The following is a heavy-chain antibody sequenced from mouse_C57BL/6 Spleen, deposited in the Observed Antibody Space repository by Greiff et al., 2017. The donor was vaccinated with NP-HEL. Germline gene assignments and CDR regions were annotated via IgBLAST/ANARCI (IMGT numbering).Heavy chain of an antibody. J-gene: IGHJ2*01. CDR2: IYPGDGDT. V-gene: IGHV1-82*01. Sequence: QVQLQQSGPELVKPGASVKISCKASGYAFSSSWMNWVKQRPGKGLEWIGRIYPGDGDTNYNGKFKGKATLTADKSSSTAYMQLSSLTSEDSAVYFCAREAQAILDYWGQGTTLTVSS. CDR3: AREAQAILDY. CDR1: GYAFSSSW. D-gene: IGHD3-2*02.